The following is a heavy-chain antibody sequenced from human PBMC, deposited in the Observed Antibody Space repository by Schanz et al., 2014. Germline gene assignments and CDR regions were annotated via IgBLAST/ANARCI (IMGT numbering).Heavy chain of an antibody. CDR1: GYTFTSYY. Sequence: QVQMVQSGAEVKKPGASVKVSCKASGYTFTSYYMHWVRQAPGQGPEWMGWISAFDDKTDYAQNFQGRLIMTTDTSTTTVYMELRGLRSDDTAVYYCARETTIITGGAFDVWGQGTMVTDSS. CDR2: ISAFDDKT. CDR3: ARETTIITGGAFDV. V-gene: IGHV1-18*04. D-gene: IGHD3-9*01. J-gene: IGHJ3*01.